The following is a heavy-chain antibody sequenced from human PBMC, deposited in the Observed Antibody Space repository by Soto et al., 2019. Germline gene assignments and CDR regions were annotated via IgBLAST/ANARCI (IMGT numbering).Heavy chain of an antibody. Sequence: QVQLLQSGAEVKKPGASVKVSCKASGYSFTSYDMSWVRQATGQGLEWMGWMNPNSGDTDLPQKFQSRLTMTRNTSITTAYMELSSLTSEDTAVYFCARLDFWRKGMDVWGKGTTVTVSS. CDR3: ARLDFWRKGMDV. V-gene: IGHV1-8*01. J-gene: IGHJ6*03. CDR2: MNPNSGDT. CDR1: GYSFTSYD. D-gene: IGHD3-3*01.